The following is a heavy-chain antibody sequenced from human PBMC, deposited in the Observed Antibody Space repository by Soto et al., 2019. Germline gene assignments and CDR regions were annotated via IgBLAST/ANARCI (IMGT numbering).Heavy chain of an antibody. V-gene: IGHV4-59*01. CDR1: GGSISSYY. CDR2: IYYSGST. J-gene: IGHJ4*02. CDR3: ARMVAYYYDSSGSGDLDV. D-gene: IGHD3-22*01. Sequence: PSETLSLTCTVSGGSISSYYWGWIRQPPGKGLEWIGYIYYSGSTNYNPSLKSRVTISVDTSKNQFSLKLSSVTAADTAVYYCARMVAYYYDSSGSGDLDVWGQGTLVTVSS.